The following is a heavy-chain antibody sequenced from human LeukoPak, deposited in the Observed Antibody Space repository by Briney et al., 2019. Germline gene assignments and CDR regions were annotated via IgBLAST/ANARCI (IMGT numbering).Heavy chain of an antibody. V-gene: IGHV7-4-1*02. J-gene: IGHJ6*02. D-gene: IGHD3-10*01. CDR2: INTNTGNP. Sequence: ASVKVSCKASGYTFTSYDINWVRQAPGQGLEWMGWINTNTGNPKSAQGFTERFVFSLDASVSTAYLQISSLKAADTAVYYCARSYGAFEGATYYYYGMDVWGQGTTVTVSS. CDR1: GYTFTSYD. CDR3: ARSYGAFEGATYYYYGMDV.